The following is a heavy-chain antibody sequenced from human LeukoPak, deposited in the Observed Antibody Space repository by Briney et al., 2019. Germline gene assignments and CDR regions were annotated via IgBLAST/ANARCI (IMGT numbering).Heavy chain of an antibody. Sequence: GGSLRLSCAASGFTVSSNYMSWVRQAPGKGLEWVSYISSSGSTIYYADSVKGRFTISRDNAKNSLYLQMNSLRAEDTAVYYCARYRTGTTSYYYYYYMDVWGKGTTVTISS. V-gene: IGHV3-11*01. J-gene: IGHJ6*03. D-gene: IGHD1-1*01. CDR2: ISSSGSTI. CDR1: GFTVSSNY. CDR3: ARYRTGTTSYYYYYYMDV.